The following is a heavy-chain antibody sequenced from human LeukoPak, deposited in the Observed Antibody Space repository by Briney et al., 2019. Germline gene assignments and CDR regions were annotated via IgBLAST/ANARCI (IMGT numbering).Heavy chain of an antibody. D-gene: IGHD3-16*01. J-gene: IGHJ4*02. CDR1: GFTFSSYS. CDR3: AKDRSQFGGFDY. V-gene: IGHV3-43*02. Sequence: GGSLRLSCAASGFTFSSYSMNWVRQAPGKGLEWVSLISGDGGSTYYADSVKGRFTISRDNSKNSLYLQMNSLRTEDTALYYCAKDRSQFGGFDYWGQGTLVTVSS. CDR2: ISGDGGST.